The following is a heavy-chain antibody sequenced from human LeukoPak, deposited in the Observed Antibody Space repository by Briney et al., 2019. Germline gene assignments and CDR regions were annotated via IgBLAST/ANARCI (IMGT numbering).Heavy chain of an antibody. V-gene: IGHV3-11*04. Sequence: RGSLRLSCAASGFTFSDFYMSWIRQAPGKGLERVSYISSSSSTIYYADSVKGRFTISRDNSKNTLYLQMNSLRAEDTAVYYCAVVEMATILDYWGQGTLVTVSS. J-gene: IGHJ4*02. D-gene: IGHD5-24*01. CDR2: ISSSSSTI. CDR3: AVVEMATILDY. CDR1: GFTFSDFY.